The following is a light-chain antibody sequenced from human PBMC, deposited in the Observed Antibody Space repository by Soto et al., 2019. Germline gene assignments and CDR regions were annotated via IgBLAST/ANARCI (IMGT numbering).Light chain of an antibody. CDR2: RNN. Sequence: QSVLTQPPSASGTPGQRVTVSCYGSGSNIGYNPVNWYRQLPGTAPKLLIYRNNQRPSGVPDRFSGSKSGTSASLAISGLQSADEADYYCATWDDSLNAVVFGGGTKLTVL. CDR1: GSNIGYNP. V-gene: IGLV1-44*01. CDR3: ATWDDSLNAVV. J-gene: IGLJ2*01.